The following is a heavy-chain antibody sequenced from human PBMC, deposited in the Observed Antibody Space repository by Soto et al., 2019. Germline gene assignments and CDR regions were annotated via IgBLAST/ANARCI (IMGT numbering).Heavy chain of an antibody. CDR2: ITAYNGTT. J-gene: IGHJ4*02. CDR3: ASGSNDIDY. Sequence: QVQLVQSGAEVKKPGASVKVSCKASGYPFPSYGISWVRPAPGQGLEWKGWITAYNGTTNSAQKLQGRFTVTTDTSTSTAYMELRSLRSGDPDVYYCASGSNDIDYWGQGTLVTVSS. D-gene: IGHD1-1*01. CDR1: GYPFPSYG. V-gene: IGHV1-18*01.